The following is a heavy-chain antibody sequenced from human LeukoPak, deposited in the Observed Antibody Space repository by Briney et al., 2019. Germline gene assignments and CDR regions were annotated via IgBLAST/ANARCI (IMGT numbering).Heavy chain of an antibody. D-gene: IGHD6-13*01. V-gene: IGHV3-21*01. CDR3: ARGFSSSWYPPDY. CDR1: GFSFSDYS. CDR2: IGSSGTYI. Sequence: PGGSLRLSCAASGFSFSDYSMNWVRQAPGKGLEWVSSIGSSGTYIYYTDSLRGRFTISRDNDKNSLYLQMNSLRAEDTAMYYCARGFSSSWYPPDYWGQGTLVTVSS. J-gene: IGHJ4*02.